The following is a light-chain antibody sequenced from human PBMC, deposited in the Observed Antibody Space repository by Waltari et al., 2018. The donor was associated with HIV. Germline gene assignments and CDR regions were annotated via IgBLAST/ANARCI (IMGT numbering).Light chain of an antibody. V-gene: IGKV1-16*01. CDR3: QQYNSYPLT. Sequence: DIQMTQSPSSLSASVGDTVTITCRASTGISIYLACFQQKPGSAPRSMIYAASSLQSGVPSRFSGSRSGTEFTLTISSLQPEYLATYYCQQYNSYPLTFGGGTKVEIK. J-gene: IGKJ4*01. CDR1: TGISIY. CDR2: AAS.